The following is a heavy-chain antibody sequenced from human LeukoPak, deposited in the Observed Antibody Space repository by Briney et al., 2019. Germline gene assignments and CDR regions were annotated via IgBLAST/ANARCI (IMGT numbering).Heavy chain of an antibody. V-gene: IGHV3-48*03. Sequence: GGSLRLSCAVSGFTFSSYEMKGVRQASGTWLECLSYLSLSGDTIYYPYSLQRRFTISRDNPHNSLYLQMNSLRAEATSVYYCAPNTVWGGGTLVPVSS. CDR2: LSLSGDTI. J-gene: IGHJ4*02. CDR1: GFTFSSYE. D-gene: IGHD1/OR15-1a*01. CDR3: APNTV.